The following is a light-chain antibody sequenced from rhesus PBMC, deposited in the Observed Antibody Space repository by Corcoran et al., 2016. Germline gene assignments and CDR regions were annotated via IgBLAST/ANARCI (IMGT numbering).Light chain of an antibody. CDR1: QGISSY. CDR2: YAT. J-gene: IGKJ2*01. Sequence: DIQMTQSPSSVSASVGDRVTIPCRASQGISSYLAWYQQKPGKAPKLLIYYATTLQSGVPSRVIGSGSGTEFTLTISSLQPEDFATYYCQQYNSLPYSFGQGTKVEIK. CDR3: QQYNSLPYS. V-gene: IGKV1-25*01.